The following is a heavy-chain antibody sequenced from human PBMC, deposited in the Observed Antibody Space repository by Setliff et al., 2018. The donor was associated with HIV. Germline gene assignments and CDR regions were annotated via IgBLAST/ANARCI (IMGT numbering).Heavy chain of an antibody. CDR2: INPGGGDR. CDR3: TRNKGSGILYVSSIVSDAFDI. V-gene: IGHV1-46*01. J-gene: IGHJ3*02. D-gene: IGHD3-3*02. Sequence: ASVKVSCKSSGYTFTNYHINWVRQAPGQGLEWMGSINPGGGDRGYARKFKDRVTMTRDTTTSTVYMELRSLRSEDTAVYYCTRNKGSGILYVSSIVSDAFDIWGQGTMVTVSS. CDR1: GYTFTNYH.